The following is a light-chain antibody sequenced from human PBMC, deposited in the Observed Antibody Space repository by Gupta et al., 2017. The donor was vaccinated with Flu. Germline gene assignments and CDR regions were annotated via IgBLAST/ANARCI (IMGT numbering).Light chain of an antibody. CDR2: NDD. CDR3: ATWDNSMNEGV. V-gene: IGLV1-51*01. CDR1: SSYVGNDS. Sequence: QSVLTQPPTGSAAPGQTVTFSCTGGSSYVGNDSISRYQKDPGTAPKLLIYNDDKRPSGIPARFSGTKSGTSATMCITGLQTGDEADYYCATWDNSMNEGVFGGGTKLTVL. J-gene: IGLJ3*02.